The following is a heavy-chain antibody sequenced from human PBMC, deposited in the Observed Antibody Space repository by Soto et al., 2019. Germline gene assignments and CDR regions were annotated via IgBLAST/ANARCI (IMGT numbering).Heavy chain of an antibody. Sequence: SVKVSCKASGGTFSSYAISWVRQAPGQGLEWMGGIIPIFATANYAQKFQGRVMITVDESTSTAYMELSSLRSEDTAVYYCARSVSFRYQLLKRGMDVWGQGTTVTVS. CDR1: GGTFSSYA. V-gene: IGHV1-69*13. J-gene: IGHJ6*02. D-gene: IGHD2-2*01. CDR3: ARSVSFRYQLLKRGMDV. CDR2: IIPIFATA.